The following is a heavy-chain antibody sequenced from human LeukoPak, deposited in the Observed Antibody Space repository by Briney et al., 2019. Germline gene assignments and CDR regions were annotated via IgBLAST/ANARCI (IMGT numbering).Heavy chain of an antibody. V-gene: IGHV2-70*11. CDR3: ARSRYYYDSSGTRGAFDI. D-gene: IGHD3-22*01. CDR1: GFSLSTSGMC. CDR2: IDWDDDK. J-gene: IGHJ3*02. Sequence: SGPTLVNPTQTLTLTCTFSGFSLSTSGMCVSWIRQPPGKALEWLARIDWDDDKYYSTSLKTRLTISKDTSKNQAVLTMTNMDPVDTATYYCARSRYYYDSSGTRGAFDIWGQGTMVTVSS.